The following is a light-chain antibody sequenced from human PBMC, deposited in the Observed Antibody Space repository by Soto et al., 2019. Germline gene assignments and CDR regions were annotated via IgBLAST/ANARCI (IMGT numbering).Light chain of an antibody. CDR3: QTWGTGPWV. CDR2: LNSDGSH. V-gene: IGLV4-69*01. CDR1: SGLSNYA. Sequence: QLVLTQSPSASASLGASVKLNCTLSSGLSNYAIAWHQQQPEKGPRYLMKLNSDGSHSKGDGIPDRFSGSSSGAERYLTISSLQSEDEADYYCQTWGTGPWVFGGGTKLTVL. J-gene: IGLJ3*02.